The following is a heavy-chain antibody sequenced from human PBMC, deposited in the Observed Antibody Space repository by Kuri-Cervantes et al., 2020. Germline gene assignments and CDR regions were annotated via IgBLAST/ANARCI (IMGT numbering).Heavy chain of an antibody. D-gene: IGHD3-3*01. V-gene: IGHV4-61*01. CDR3: ARERNVLRFFDI. CDR1: GGSVSSGSYY. CDR2: IFYSGST. Sequence: SETLSLTCTVSGGSVSSGSYYWSWIRQPPGKGLEWIGYIFYSGSTNYNPSLKSRVTISVDTSKNQFSLKLSSVTAADTAVYYCARERNVLRFFDIWGQGTMVTVSS. J-gene: IGHJ3*02.